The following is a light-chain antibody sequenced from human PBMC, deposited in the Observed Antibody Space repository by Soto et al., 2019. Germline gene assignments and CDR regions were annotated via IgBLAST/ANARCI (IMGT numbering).Light chain of an antibody. J-gene: IGLJ2*01. Sequence: QSVLTQPPSVSGAPGQRVTISCTGSSCNIGAGYDVYWYQQIPGTAPKLLIYGVSNRPSGVPDRFSGSKSGTSASLAITGLQAEDEADYYCQSYDSSLSVLFGRGTKLTVL. CDR2: GVS. CDR3: QSYDSSLSVL. CDR1: SCNIGAGYD. V-gene: IGLV1-40*01.